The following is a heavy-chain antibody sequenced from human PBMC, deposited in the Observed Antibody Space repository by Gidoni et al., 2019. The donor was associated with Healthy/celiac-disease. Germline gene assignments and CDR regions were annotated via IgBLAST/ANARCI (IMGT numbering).Heavy chain of an antibody. CDR1: GFTFSSYS. D-gene: IGHD3-22*01. CDR3: VRYYYDSSGPPQY. J-gene: IGHJ4*02. Sequence: AASGFTFSSYSMNWVRQAPGKGLEWVSYISSSSSTIYYADSVKGRFTISRDNAKNSLYLQMNSLRDEDTAVYYCVRYYYDSSGPPQYWGQGTLVTVSS. CDR2: ISSSSSTI. V-gene: IGHV3-48*02.